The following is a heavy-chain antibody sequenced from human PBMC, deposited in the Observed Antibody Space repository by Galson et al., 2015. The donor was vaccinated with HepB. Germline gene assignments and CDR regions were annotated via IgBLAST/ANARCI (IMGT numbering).Heavy chain of an antibody. CDR2: IDPSDSYT. V-gene: IGHV5-10-1*01. CDR1: GYSFTSYW. D-gene: IGHD3-22*01. Sequence: SGAEVKKPGESLRISCKGSGYSFTSYWISWVRQMPGKGLEWMGRIDPSDSYTNYSPSFQGHVTISADKSISTAYLQWSSLKASDTAMYYCATQSPRIHYYYASSGYYYTYWGQGTLVTVPS. CDR3: ATQSPRIHYYYASSGYYYTY. J-gene: IGHJ4*02.